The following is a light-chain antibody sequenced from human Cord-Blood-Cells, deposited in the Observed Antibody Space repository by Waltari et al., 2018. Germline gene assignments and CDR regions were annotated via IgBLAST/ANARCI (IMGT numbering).Light chain of an antibody. CDR3: CSYAGSSNWV. CDR2: EGS. V-gene: IGLV2-23*01. J-gene: IGLJ3*02. Sequence: QSALTQPASVSGSPGQSITISCTGTSSYVGCYTLTSWYQQHPGKAPKLMIYEGSKRPSGVSNRFSGSKSGNTASLTISGLQAEDEADYYCCSYAGSSNWVFGGGTKLTVL. CDR1: SSYVGCYTL.